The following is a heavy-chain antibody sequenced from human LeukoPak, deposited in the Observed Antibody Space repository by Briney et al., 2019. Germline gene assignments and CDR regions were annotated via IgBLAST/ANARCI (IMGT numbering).Heavy chain of an antibody. CDR2: INHSGST. CDR1: GGSISTYY. J-gene: IGHJ4*02. Sequence: PSETLSPTCTVSGGSISTYYWSWIRQPPGKGLEWIGEINHSGSTNYNPSLKSRVTISVDTSKNQFSLKLSSVTAADTAMYYCASVVPAAIGRHGNFDYWGQGTLVTVSS. CDR3: ASVVPAAIGRHGNFDY. D-gene: IGHD2-2*01. V-gene: IGHV4-34*01.